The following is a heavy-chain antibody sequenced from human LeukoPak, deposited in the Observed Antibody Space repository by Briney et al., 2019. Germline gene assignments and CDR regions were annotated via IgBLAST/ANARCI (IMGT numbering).Heavy chain of an antibody. J-gene: IGHJ4*02. D-gene: IGHD3-22*01. CDR1: GGSFSGYY. CDR3: ARELYGLYYDSSGYQTLFDY. CDR2: INHSGST. Sequence: SETLSLTCAVYGGSFSGYYWSWIRQPPGKGLEWIGEINHSGSTNYNPSLKSRVTISVDTSKNQFSLKLSSVTAADTAVYYCARELYGLYYDSSGYQTLFDYWGQGTLVTVSS. V-gene: IGHV4-34*01.